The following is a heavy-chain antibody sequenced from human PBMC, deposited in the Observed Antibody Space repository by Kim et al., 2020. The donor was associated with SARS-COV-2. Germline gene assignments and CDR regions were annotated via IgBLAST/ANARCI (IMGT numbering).Heavy chain of an antibody. V-gene: IGHV3-23*01. CDR2: ISGSGGGT. J-gene: IGHJ4*03. CDR1: GFSFSSYA. D-gene: IGHD2-15*01. CDR3: AKSDRAIYGASFATGVAFDS. Sequence: GGSLRLSCAASGFSFSSYAMSWVRQSPEKGLEWVSTISGSGGGTYYADSVKGRFTISRDNSNNTMHLQMDSLRAEDTAIYFCAKSDRAIYGASFATGVAFDSWGHGTLLTVSS.